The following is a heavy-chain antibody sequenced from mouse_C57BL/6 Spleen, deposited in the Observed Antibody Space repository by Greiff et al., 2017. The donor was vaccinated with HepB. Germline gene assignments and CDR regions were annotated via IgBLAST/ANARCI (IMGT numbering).Heavy chain of an antibody. Sequence: QVQLQQSGPELVKPGASVKISCKASGYAFSSSWMNWVKQRPGKGLEWIGRIYPGAGGTNYKGKFKGKATLTADKSASTAYMPLSSLTSEDSAVYFCARSEEYYGSPYLDDWGQGTTLTVSS. J-gene: IGHJ2*01. D-gene: IGHD1-1*01. CDR1: GYAFSSSW. CDR3: ARSEEYYGSPYLDD. V-gene: IGHV1-82*01. CDR2: IYPGAGGT.